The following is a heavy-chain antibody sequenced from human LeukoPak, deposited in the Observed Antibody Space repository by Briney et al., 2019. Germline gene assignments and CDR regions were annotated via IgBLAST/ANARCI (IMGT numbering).Heavy chain of an antibody. CDR2: MNPNSGNT. CDR1: GYTFTSYD. CDR3: ARDSSGYFAFDI. J-gene: IGHJ3*02. Sequence: GASVKVSCKASGYTFTSYDINWVRQATGQGLEWMGWMNPNSGNTGYAQKFQGRVTITRNTSISTAYMELSSLRSEDTAVYYCARDSSGYFAFDIWGQGTMVTVSS. V-gene: IGHV1-8*03. D-gene: IGHD3-22*01.